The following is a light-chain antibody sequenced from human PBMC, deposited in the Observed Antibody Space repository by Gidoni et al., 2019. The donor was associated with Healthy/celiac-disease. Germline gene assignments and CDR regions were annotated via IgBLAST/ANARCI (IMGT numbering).Light chain of an antibody. CDR2: GKH. J-gene: IGLJ1*01. Sequence: SSELTQDPAVSVALGQTVRITCQGDSLRSYYASWYQQKPGQAPVLVIYGKHNRPPGIPDRFSGSSSGNTASLTITGAQAEDEADYYCNSRDSSGNHYVFGTGTKVTVL. CDR1: SLRSYY. CDR3: NSRDSSGNHYV. V-gene: IGLV3-19*01.